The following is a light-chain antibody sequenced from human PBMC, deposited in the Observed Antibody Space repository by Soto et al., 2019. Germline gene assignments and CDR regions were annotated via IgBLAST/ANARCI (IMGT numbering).Light chain of an antibody. Sequence: DIQLTQSPSFLSASVGDRATISCRASQGVSRYLAWYQQKPGKAPNLLIYAASNLRSGVPARFSGSGSETDFTLTISSLQPEDFAAYYCQQLNNCVFSFGHGTKVEIK. V-gene: IGKV1-9*01. CDR3: QQLNNCVFS. J-gene: IGKJ3*01. CDR2: AAS. CDR1: QGVSRY.